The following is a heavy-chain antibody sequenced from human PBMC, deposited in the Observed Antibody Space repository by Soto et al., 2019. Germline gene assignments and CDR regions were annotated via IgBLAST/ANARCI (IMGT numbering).Heavy chain of an antibody. CDR3: AREGGYCSSPSCYAAYWFDS. J-gene: IGHJ5*01. CDR2: ISAYNGNT. Sequence: QVQLVQSGAEVKKPWASVKVSCEASGYTFTSYGISWVRQAPGQGREWMGRISAYNGNTNYAQKIKGRVTMTTHTPTRTAYMEMRSLISADTAVYYCAREGGYCSSPSCYAAYWFDSWGQGTLVTVSS. V-gene: IGHV1-18*01. CDR1: GYTFTSYG. D-gene: IGHD2-2*01.